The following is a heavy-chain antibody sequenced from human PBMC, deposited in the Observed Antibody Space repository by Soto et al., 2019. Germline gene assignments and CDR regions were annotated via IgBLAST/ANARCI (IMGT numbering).Heavy chain of an antibody. CDR2: ISSSRTTM. V-gene: IGHV3-48*01. CDR3: AKDREHWLSDVCSNYIDY. Sequence: PGGSLKISCITTGFTFSSYRMNWVRQAPGKGLEWVSYISSSRTTMYYADPVQDRLPISSDNAKNSLYLQMNSLRAEDTAVYYCAKDREHWLSDVCSNYIDYWGQGTLVTVSS. D-gene: IGHD2-8*02. J-gene: IGHJ4*02. CDR1: GFTFSSYR.